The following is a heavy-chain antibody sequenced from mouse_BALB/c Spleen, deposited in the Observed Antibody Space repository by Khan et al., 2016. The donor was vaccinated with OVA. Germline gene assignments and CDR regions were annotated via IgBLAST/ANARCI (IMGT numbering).Heavy chain of an antibody. CDR2: IRNKANGYTT. J-gene: IGHJ4*01. V-gene: IGHV7-3*02. CDR3: ARDTLYYDAMYY. D-gene: IGHD2-1*01. Sequence: EVELVESGGGLVQPGGSLRLSCAIFGFTFTDYYMSWVRQPPGKALEWLGCIRNKANGYTTEYSASVKGRFTISRDNSQSILYLQMNTLRAEDSATYYCARDTLYYDAMYYWGQGTSVTVSS. CDR1: GFTFTDYY.